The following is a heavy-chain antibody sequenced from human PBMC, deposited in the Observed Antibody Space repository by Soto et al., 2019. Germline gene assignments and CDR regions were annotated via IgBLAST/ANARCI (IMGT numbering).Heavy chain of an antibody. D-gene: IGHD3-16*02. CDR1: GFTFSHYS. Sequence: VRLVESGGGLVKPGESLRLSCAASGFTFSHYSMNCVRQAPGKGLEWVSSISSTSSFIYNADSVRGRFTTSRDNAKDSLFLQMNSLRGDDTGVYSCARERGSSGLDVWGQGATVIVTS. J-gene: IGHJ6*02. CDR3: ARERGSSGLDV. CDR2: ISSTSSFI. V-gene: IGHV3-21*01.